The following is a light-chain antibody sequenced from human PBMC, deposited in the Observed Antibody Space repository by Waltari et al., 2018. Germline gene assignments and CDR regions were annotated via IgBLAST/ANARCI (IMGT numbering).Light chain of an antibody. V-gene: IGLV2-23*01. CDR3: CSYAGSSTWV. Sequence: SALTQPAPVSGYPGQSLTISSTATSSHVGTHNLVPWYQQHPGKAPKLMIYEGSKRPSGVSNRFSGSKSGNTASLTISGLQAEDEADYYCCSYAGSSTWVFGGGTKLTVL. CDR1: SSHVGTHNL. CDR2: EGS. J-gene: IGLJ3*02.